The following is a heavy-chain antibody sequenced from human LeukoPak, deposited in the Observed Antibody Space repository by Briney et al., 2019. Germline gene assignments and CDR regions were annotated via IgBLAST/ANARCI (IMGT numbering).Heavy chain of an antibody. J-gene: IGHJ4*02. V-gene: IGHV3-7*01. CDR3: AKDRYDSSEGWIDY. D-gene: IGHD3-22*01. CDR2: IKKDGSEK. Sequence: GGSLRLSCAASGFTFSSYWMSWVRQAPGKGLEWVANIKKDGSEKYYVDSVKGRFTISRDNAKNSLYLQMNSLRAEDTAVYYCAKDRYDSSEGWIDYWGQGTLVTVSS. CDR1: GFTFSSYW.